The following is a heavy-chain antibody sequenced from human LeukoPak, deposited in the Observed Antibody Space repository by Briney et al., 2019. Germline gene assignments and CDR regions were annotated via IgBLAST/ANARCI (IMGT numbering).Heavy chain of an antibody. J-gene: IGHJ4*02. CDR1: GYTFTGYY. D-gene: IGHD3-3*01. Sequence: ASVKVSCKASGYTFTGYYMHWVRQAPGQGLEWMGWINPNSGGTNYAQTFQGRVTMTRDTSISTAYMELSRLRADDTAVYYCATLRYYDFWSGYYTPYYFDYWGQGTLVTVSS. CDR3: ATLRYYDFWSGYYTPYYFDY. V-gene: IGHV1-2*02. CDR2: INPNSGGT.